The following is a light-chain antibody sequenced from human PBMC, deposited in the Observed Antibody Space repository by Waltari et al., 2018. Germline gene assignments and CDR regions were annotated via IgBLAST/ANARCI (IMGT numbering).Light chain of an antibody. CDR3: LLFDGDARV. V-gene: IGLV7-43*01. CDR2: STS. J-gene: IGLJ3*02. CDR1: TGEVTSGHH. Sequence: QTVVTQEPSLTVSPGGTVTLTCASSTGEVTSGHHPNWLQQKPGQPPRLLIFSTSDKPSWTPARFSGSRLGGKAALTLSGVQPEDEADYYCLLFDGDARVFGGGTRLTVL.